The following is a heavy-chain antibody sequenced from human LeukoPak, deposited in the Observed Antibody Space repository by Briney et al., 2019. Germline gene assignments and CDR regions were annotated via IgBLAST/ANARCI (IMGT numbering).Heavy chain of an antibody. D-gene: IGHD3-10*01. V-gene: IGHV4-61*05. J-gene: IGHJ6*03. Sequence: SQTLSLTCTVSGGSISSSSYYWGWIRQPPGKGLEWIGHIHYSGSTNYNPSLKSRVAISVDTSKNQFSLKLSSVTAADTAVYYCARRSRRITMVRGYMDVWGKGTTVTISS. CDR1: GGSISSSSYY. CDR2: IHYSGST. CDR3: ARRSRRITMVRGYMDV.